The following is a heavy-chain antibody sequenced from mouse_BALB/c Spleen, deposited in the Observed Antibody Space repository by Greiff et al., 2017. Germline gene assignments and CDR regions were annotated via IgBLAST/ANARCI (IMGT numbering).Heavy chain of an antibody. V-gene: IGHV3-2*02. CDR1: GYSITSDYA. CDR3: ARAHYYGYGDY. Sequence: EVMLVESGPGLVKPSQSLSLTCTVTGYSITSDYAWNWIRQFPGNKLEWMGYISYSGSTSYNPSLKSRISITRDTSKNQFFLQLNSVTTEDTATYYCARAHYYGYGDYWGQGTSVTVSS. CDR2: ISYSGST. D-gene: IGHD1-2*01. J-gene: IGHJ4*01.